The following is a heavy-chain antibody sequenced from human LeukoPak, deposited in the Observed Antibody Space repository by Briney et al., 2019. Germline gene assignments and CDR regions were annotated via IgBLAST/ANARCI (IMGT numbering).Heavy chain of an antibody. CDR1: GYSISSGYY. CDR3: ARFSPPGYGILEK. CDR2: IYHSGST. D-gene: IGHD5-18*01. J-gene: IGHJ4*02. V-gene: IGHV4-38-2*02. Sequence: SETLSLTCTVSGYSISSGYYWGWIRQPPGKGLEWIGSIYHSGSTYYNPSLKSRVTISVDTSKNQFSLKLSSVTAADTAMYYCARFSPPGYGILEKWGQGTLVTVSS.